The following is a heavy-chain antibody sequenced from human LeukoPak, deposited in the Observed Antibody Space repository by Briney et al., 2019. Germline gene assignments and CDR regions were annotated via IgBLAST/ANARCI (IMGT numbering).Heavy chain of an antibody. D-gene: IGHD1-26*01. Sequence: PGGSLRLSCAASGFTFSSSNMNWVRQAPGRGLEWVSSISSSSTYIFYADSVKGRFTISRDNAKNSLYLQMNSLRAEDTAVYCCAKYSGTYRDYWGQGTLVTVSS. CDR3: AKYSGTYRDY. CDR1: GFTFSSSN. V-gene: IGHV3-21*01. CDR2: ISSSSTYI. J-gene: IGHJ4*02.